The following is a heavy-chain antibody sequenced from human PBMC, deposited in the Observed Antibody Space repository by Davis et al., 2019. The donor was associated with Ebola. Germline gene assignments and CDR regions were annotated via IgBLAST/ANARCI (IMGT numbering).Heavy chain of an antibody. CDR2: INHSGST. D-gene: IGHD3-22*01. J-gene: IGHJ4*02. Sequence: MPSETLSLTCTVSGYSINSGYYWSWIRQPPGKGLEWIGEINHSGSTNYNPSLKSRVTISVDTSKNQFSLKLSSVTAADTAVYYCARHERYYYDSSGYSTSYYFDYWGQGTLVTVSS. CDR3: ARHERYYYDSSGYSTSYYFDY. CDR1: GYSINSGYY. V-gene: IGHV4-34*01.